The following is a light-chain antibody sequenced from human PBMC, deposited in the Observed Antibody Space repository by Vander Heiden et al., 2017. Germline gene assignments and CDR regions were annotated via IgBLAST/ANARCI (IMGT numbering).Light chain of an antibody. Sequence: EIVLTQSPATLSLSPGERATLSCRASQSVSNYLAWYQQKPGQAPRLLIYEAANRATGIAARCSGSGSGTDFTLTISSLEPEDFAVYYCQQRSNWPSFGGGTKVEIK. J-gene: IGKJ4*01. CDR1: QSVSNY. CDR2: EAA. V-gene: IGKV3-11*01. CDR3: QQRSNWPS.